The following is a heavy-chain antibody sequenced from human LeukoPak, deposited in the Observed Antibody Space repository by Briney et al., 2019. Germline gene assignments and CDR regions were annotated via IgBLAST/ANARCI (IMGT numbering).Heavy chain of an antibody. D-gene: IGHD3-22*01. CDR2: INAGNGNT. V-gene: IGHV1-3*03. CDR3: ARANREDSSGSYSFDY. CDR1: GYTFTSYA. J-gene: IGHJ4*02. Sequence: GASAKVSCKASGYTFTSYAMHWVRQAPGQRLEWMGWINAGNGNTKYSQEFQGRVTITRDTSASTAYMELSSLRSEDMAVYYCARANREDSSGSYSFDYWGQGTLVTVSS.